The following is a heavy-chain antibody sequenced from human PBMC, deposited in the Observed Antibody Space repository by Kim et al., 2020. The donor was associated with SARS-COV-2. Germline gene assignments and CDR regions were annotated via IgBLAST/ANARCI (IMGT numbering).Heavy chain of an antibody. V-gene: IGHV3-53*01. J-gene: IGHJ4*02. CDR3: ARARWGSSTSPVGY. CDR2: IYSGGST. CDR1: GFTVSSNY. Sequence: GGSLRLSCAASGFTVSSNYMSWVRQAPGKGLEWVSVIYSGGSTYYADSVKGRFTISRDNSKNTLYLQMNSLRAEDTAVYYCARARWGSSTSPVGYWGQGTLVTVSS. D-gene: IGHD2-2*01.